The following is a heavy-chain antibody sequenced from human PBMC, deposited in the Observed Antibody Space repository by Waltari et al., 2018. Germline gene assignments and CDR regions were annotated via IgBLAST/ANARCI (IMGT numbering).Heavy chain of an antibody. J-gene: IGHJ4*02. Sequence: EVQLVESGGGLVQPGGSLRLSCAASGFTFSSYWMSWVRQAPGKGLEWVSVIYSGGSTYYADSVKGRFTISRDNSKNTLYLQMNSLRAEDTAVYYCAKDQAGYWGQGTLVTVSS. CDR1: GFTFSSYW. CDR2: IYSGGST. V-gene: IGHV3-23*03. CDR3: AKDQAGY.